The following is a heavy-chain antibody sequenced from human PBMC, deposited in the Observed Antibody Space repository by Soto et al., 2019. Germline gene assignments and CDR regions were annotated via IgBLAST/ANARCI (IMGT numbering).Heavy chain of an antibody. CDR3: AKNSYGSFDY. CDR2: TSHDGSNK. CDR1: GFTLSGYS. Sequence: GGSLRLSCAASGFTLSGYSMHWVRQAPGKGLEWVAVTSHDGSNKYYADSVKGRFTISRDNSKNTLYLQMDGLRPEDTAVYFCAKNSYGSFDYWGQGTLVTVSS. D-gene: IGHD5-18*01. J-gene: IGHJ4*02. V-gene: IGHV3-30-3*02.